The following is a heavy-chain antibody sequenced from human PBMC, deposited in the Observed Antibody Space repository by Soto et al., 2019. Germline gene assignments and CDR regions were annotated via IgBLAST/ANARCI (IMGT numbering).Heavy chain of an antibody. D-gene: IGHD6-19*01. J-gene: IGHJ4*02. CDR2: INTLSSAI. V-gene: IGHV3-11*01. CDR1: GFTFSDYY. Sequence: GGSLRLSCAGSGFTFSDYYITWIRRAPGKGLEWVSYINTLSSAIYYADSVKGRFTISRDNAKNSVYLQMNSLRAEDTAVYYCARRLQWQLRPLDSWGRGTLVTVSS. CDR3: ARRLQWQLRPLDS.